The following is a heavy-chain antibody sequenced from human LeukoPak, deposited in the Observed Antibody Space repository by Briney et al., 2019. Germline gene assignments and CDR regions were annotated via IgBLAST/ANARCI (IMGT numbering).Heavy chain of an antibody. V-gene: IGHV4-34*01. Sequence: SSETLSLTCAVYGGSFSGYYWSWIRQPPGKGLEWIGEINHSGSTNYNPSLKSRVTISVDTSKNQFSLKLSSVTAADTAVYYCARVTRVGANWNYRLYNWFDPWGQGTLVTVSS. J-gene: IGHJ5*02. CDR2: INHSGST. D-gene: IGHD1-7*01. CDR1: GGSFSGYY. CDR3: ARVTRVGANWNYRLYNWFDP.